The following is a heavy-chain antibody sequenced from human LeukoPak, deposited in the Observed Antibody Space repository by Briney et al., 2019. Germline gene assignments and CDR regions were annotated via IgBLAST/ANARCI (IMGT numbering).Heavy chain of an antibody. D-gene: IGHD3-22*01. V-gene: IGHV4-59*01. J-gene: IGHJ6*03. CDR3: ARAFDYYDSSGYRYRSYYYYMDV. CDR2: IYYSGST. CDR1: GGSISSYY. Sequence: SETLSLTCTVSGGSISSYYWSWIRQPPGKGLEWIGYIYYSGSTNYNPSLKSRVTISVDTSKNQFSLKLSSVTAADTAVYYCARAFDYYDSSGYRYRSYYYYMDVWGKGTTVTVSS.